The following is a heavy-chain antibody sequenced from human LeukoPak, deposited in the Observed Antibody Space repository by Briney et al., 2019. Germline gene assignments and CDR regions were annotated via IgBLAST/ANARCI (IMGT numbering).Heavy chain of an antibody. CDR3: ARGDKRRALDP. CDR1: GGTFSSYA. V-gene: IGHV1-69*04. Sequence: SVKVSCKASGGTFSSYAISWVRQAPGQGLEWMGRIIPILGIANYVQKFQGRVTITADKSTSTAYMELSSLRSEDTAVYYCARGDKRRALDPWGQGTLVTVSS. J-gene: IGHJ5*02. CDR2: IIPILGIA.